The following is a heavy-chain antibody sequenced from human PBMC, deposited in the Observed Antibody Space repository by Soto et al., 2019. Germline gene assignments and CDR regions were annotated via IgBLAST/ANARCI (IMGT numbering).Heavy chain of an antibody. J-gene: IGHJ4*02. CDR1: GGSISSGDYY. D-gene: IGHD5-18*01. Sequence: TLSLTCTVSGGSISSGDYYWSWIRQPPGKGLEWIGYIYYSGSTYYNPSLKSRVTISVDTSKNQFSLKLSSVTAADTAVYYCARDLYFHSGKRGYSYGLDYWGQGTLVTVSS. CDR2: IYYSGST. V-gene: IGHV4-30-4*01. CDR3: ARDLYFHSGKRGYSYGLDY.